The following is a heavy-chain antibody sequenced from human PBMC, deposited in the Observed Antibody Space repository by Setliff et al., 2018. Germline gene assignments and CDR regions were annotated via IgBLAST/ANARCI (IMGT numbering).Heavy chain of an antibody. V-gene: IGHV3-21*06. CDR1: GFNFNIYT. CDR2: ISNSSTYI. J-gene: IGHJ5*02. Sequence: PGGSLRLSCAASGFNFNIYTINWVRRAPGKGLQWVSSISNSSTYIQYVEPVKGRFTIFRDNAKNSLSLQMNDLRAEDTSAYYCGRDVFDFRTGQGGPWGQGTRVTVSS. D-gene: IGHD3-3*01. CDR3: GRDVFDFRTGQGGP.